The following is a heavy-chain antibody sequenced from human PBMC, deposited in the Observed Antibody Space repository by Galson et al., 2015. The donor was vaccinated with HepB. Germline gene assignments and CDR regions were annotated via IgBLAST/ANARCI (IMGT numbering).Heavy chain of an antibody. CDR2: ISAYNGNT. CDR1: GYTFTSYG. CDR3: ARRNPSSSWYVSYYPDDY. J-gene: IGHJ4*02. D-gene: IGHD6-13*01. Sequence: SVKVSCKASGYTFTSYGISWVRQAPGQGLEWMGWISAYNGNTNYAQKLQGRVTMTTDTSTSTAYMELRSLRSDDTAVYYCARRNPSSSWYVSYYPDDYWGQGTLVTVSS. V-gene: IGHV1-18*01.